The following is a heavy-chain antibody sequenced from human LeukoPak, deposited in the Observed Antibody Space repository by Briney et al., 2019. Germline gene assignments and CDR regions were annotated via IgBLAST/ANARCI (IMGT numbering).Heavy chain of an antibody. CDR1: GFTFSSYW. D-gene: IGHD3-22*01. CDR3: ASLGGSYYDTSDNP. J-gene: IGHJ5*02. Sequence: GGSLRLSCVASGFTFSSYWRSWVRQAPGKGLEWVANIKQDGSEKNYVDSLKGRFTISRDNAKNSLFLQMNSLRAEDTAVYYCASLGGSYYDTSDNPWGQGTLVTVSS. V-gene: IGHV3-7*01. CDR2: IKQDGSEK.